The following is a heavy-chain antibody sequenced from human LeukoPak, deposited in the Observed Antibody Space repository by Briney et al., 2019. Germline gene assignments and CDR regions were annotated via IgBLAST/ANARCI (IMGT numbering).Heavy chain of an antibody. D-gene: IGHD6-19*01. CDR3: ARVGVAVAGTRGDYYYYYMDV. J-gene: IGHJ6*03. CDR1: GGSISSYY. CDR2: IYYSGST. V-gene: IGHV4-59*08. Sequence: SETLSLTCTVSGGSISSYYWSWIRQPPGKGLEWIGYIYYSGSTNYNPSLKSRVTISVDTSKNQFSLKLSSVTAADTAAYYCARVGVAVAGTRGDYYYYYMDVWGKGTTVTVSS.